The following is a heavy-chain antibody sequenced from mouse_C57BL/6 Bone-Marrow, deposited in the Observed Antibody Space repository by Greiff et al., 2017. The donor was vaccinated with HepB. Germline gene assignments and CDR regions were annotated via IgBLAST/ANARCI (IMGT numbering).Heavy chain of an antibody. V-gene: IGHV1-62-2*01. CDR2: FYPGSGSI. Sequence: QVHVKQSGAELVKPGASVKLSCTASGYTFTEYTIHWVKQRSGQGLEWIGWFYPGSGSIKYNEKFKDKATLTANKSSSTVYLELSRLTSEDSAVYCCARHEGCIPFAYWGQGTLVTVSA. CDR1: GYTFTEYT. J-gene: IGHJ3*01. CDR3: ARHEGCIPFAY.